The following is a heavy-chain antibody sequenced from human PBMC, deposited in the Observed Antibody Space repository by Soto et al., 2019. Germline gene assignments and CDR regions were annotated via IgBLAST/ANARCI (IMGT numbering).Heavy chain of an antibody. CDR1: GFTFSSYG. V-gene: IGHV3-33*01. CDR3: ARYYYDSSGYYYIGY. CDR2: IWYDGSNK. D-gene: IGHD3-22*01. J-gene: IGHJ4*02. Sequence: GGSLRLSCAASGFTFSSYGMHWVRQAPGKGLEWVAVIWYDGSNKYYADSVKGRFTISRDNSKNTLYLQMNSLRAEDTAVYYCARYYYDSSGYYYIGYWGQGTLVTVSS.